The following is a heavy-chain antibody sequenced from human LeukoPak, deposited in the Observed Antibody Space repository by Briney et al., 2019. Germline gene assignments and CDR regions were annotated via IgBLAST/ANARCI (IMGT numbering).Heavy chain of an antibody. J-gene: IGHJ4*02. D-gene: IGHD3-10*01. Sequence: GGSLRLSCAASGFTFSSYGMHWVRQAPGKGLEWLAGIATDGSFAYYADSVKGRFTLSRDNSKNTLYLQMDCLRSDDTAVYYCARDLGGSGSRTNLLFDYWGQGTLVTVSS. CDR2: IATDGSFA. CDR1: GFTFSSYG. V-gene: IGHV3-30*03. CDR3: ARDLGGSGSRTNLLFDY.